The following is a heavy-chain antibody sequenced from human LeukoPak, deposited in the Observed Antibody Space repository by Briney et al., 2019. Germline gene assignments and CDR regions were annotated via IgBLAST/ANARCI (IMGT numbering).Heavy chain of an antibody. Sequence: SVKVSCKASGGTFSSYAISWVRQAPGQGLEWMGGIIPIFGTANYAQKFQGRVTITADKSTSTAYMELSSLRSKDTAVYYCARSYYYGSGSYYYYYMDVWGKGTTVTVSS. J-gene: IGHJ6*03. CDR1: GGTFSSYA. V-gene: IGHV1-69*06. CDR2: IIPIFGTA. D-gene: IGHD3-10*01. CDR3: ARSYYYGSGSYYYYYMDV.